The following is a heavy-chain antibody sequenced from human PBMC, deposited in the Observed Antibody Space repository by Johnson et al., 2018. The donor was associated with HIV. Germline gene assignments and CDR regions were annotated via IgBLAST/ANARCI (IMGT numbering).Heavy chain of an antibody. V-gene: IGHV3-30*14. CDR3: ARDGWGSRGWDDAFDI. CDR1: GFTFSSYA. D-gene: IGHD6-19*01. Sequence: QVQLVESGGGVVQPGRSLRLSCAASGFTFSSYAVHWVRQAPGKGLEWVAVISYDGRNKYYADSVKGRFTISRDNSKNTLYLQMNSLRAEDTAVYYCARDGWGSRGWDDAFDIWGQGTMVTVS. CDR2: ISYDGRNK. J-gene: IGHJ3*02.